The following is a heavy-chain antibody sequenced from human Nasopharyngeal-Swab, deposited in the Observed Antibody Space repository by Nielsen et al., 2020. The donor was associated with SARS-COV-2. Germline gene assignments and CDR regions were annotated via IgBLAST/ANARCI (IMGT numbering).Heavy chain of an antibody. J-gene: IGHJ6*02. CDR2: IIPIFGTA. D-gene: IGHD6-19*01. CDR3: ARESKKVAGLPNYYYYGMDV. Sequence: SVKVCKASGGTFSSYAISWVRQAPGQGLEWMGGIIPIFGTANYAQKFQGRVTITADESTSTAYMELSSLRSEDTAVYYCARESKKVAGLPNYYYYGMDVWGQGTTVTVSS. V-gene: IGHV1-69*13. CDR1: GGTFSSYA.